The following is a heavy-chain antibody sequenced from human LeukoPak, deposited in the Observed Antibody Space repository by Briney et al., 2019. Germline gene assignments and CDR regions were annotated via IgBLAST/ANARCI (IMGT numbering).Heavy chain of an antibody. V-gene: IGHV3-7*01. D-gene: IGHD2-8*01. CDR1: GFTFSGYW. Sequence: GGSLRLSCAAYGFTFSGYWMSWVRQAPGKGLEWVANIKQDGSEKYYVDSVKGRFIISRDNAKNSLYLQMNSLRAEDTAVYYCARSMDYWGQGTLVTVSS. CDR3: ARSMDY. CDR2: IKQDGSEK. J-gene: IGHJ4*02.